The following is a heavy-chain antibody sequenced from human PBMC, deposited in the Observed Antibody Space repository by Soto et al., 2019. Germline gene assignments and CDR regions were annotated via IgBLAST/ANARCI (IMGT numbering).Heavy chain of an antibody. V-gene: IGHV3-33*01. CDR3: AREPGYYYDSSGYPYDY. CDR2: IWYDGSNK. Sequence: TGGSLRLSCAASGFTFSSYGMHWVRQAPGKGLEWVAVIWYDGSNKYYADSVKGRFTISRDNSKNTLYLQMNSLRAEDTAVYYCAREPGYYYDSSGYPYDYWGQGTLVTVSS. J-gene: IGHJ4*02. D-gene: IGHD3-22*01. CDR1: GFTFSSYG.